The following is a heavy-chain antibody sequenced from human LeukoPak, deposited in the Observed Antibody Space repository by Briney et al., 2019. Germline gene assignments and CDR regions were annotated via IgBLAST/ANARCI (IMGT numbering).Heavy chain of an antibody. D-gene: IGHD3-22*01. Sequence: GASLKISCKCSGYSFTSYWIGWVRQMPGKGLEWMGIIYPGDSDTRYSPSFQGQVTISADKSISTAYLQWSSLKASDTAMYYCARQPYYYDSSGYQNDYWGQGTLVTVSS. V-gene: IGHV5-51*01. J-gene: IGHJ4*02. CDR1: GYSFTSYW. CDR3: ARQPYYYDSSGYQNDY. CDR2: IYPGDSDT.